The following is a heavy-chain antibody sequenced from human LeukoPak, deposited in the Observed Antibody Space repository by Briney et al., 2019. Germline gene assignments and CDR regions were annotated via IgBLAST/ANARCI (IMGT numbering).Heavy chain of an antibody. CDR2: IYYSGST. CDR3: ARMVRPYNWFDP. D-gene: IGHD3-10*01. V-gene: IGHV4-59*01. J-gene: IGHJ5*02. CDR1: GGSISSYY. Sequence: TTSETLSLTCTVSGGSISSYYWSWIRQPPGKVLEWIGYIYYSGSTNYNPSLKSRVTISVDTSKNQFSLKLSSVTAADTAVYYCARMVRPYNWFDPWGQGTLVTVSS.